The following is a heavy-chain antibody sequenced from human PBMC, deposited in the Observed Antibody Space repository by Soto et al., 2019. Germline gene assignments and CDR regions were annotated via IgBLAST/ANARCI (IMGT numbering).Heavy chain of an antibody. CDR1: GFTFSSYG. V-gene: IGHV3-30*18. D-gene: IGHD3-22*01. Sequence: ESGGGVVQPGRSLRLSCAASGFTFSSYGMHWVRQAPGKGLEWVAVISYDGSNKYYADSVKGRFTISRDNSKNTLYLQMNSLRAEDTAVYYCAKDWGTYYYDSSGYHFDYWGQGTLVTVSS. J-gene: IGHJ4*02. CDR2: ISYDGSNK. CDR3: AKDWGTYYYDSSGYHFDY.